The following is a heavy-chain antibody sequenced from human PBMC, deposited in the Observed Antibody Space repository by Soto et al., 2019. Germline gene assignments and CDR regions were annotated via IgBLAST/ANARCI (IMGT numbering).Heavy chain of an antibody. V-gene: IGHV3-74*01. CDR2: INSDGSST. D-gene: IGHD6-13*01. CDR1: GFTFSSYW. CDR3: ARGTIAALFYFDY. J-gene: IGHJ4*02. Sequence: GGSLRLSCAASGFTFSSYWIHWVRQAPGKGLVWVSRINSDGSSTSYADSVKGRFTISRDNAKNTLYLQMSSLRAEDTAVYYCARGTIAALFYFDYWGQGTLVTVSS.